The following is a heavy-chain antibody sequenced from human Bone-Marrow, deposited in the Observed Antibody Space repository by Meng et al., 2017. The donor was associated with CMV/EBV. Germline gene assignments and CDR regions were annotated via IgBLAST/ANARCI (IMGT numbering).Heavy chain of an antibody. CDR3: AKDLKFYDVLTGRSRAPD. CDR1: FSNCY. CDR2: IWYDGSDK. Sequence: FSNCYMGWVSQAPGKGLEWVAVIWYDGSDKYYADSVKGRFTIARDNSKNTVFLQMNSLRAEDTAVYYCAKDLKFYDVLTGRSRAPDWGQGTLVTVSS. J-gene: IGHJ4*02. V-gene: IGHV3-33*03. D-gene: IGHD3-9*01.